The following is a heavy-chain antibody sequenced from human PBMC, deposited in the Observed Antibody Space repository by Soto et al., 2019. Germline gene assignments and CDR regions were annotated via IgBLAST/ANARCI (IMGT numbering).Heavy chain of an antibody. Sequence: PGESLKISCKGSGYSFTSYWIGWVRQMPGKGLEWMGIIYPGDSDTRYSPSFQGQVTISADKSISTAYLQWSSLKASDTAMYYCASRARSSSHYYGMDVWGQGTTVTVSS. D-gene: IGHD6-6*01. CDR1: GYSFTSYW. J-gene: IGHJ6*02. V-gene: IGHV5-51*01. CDR2: IYPGDSDT. CDR3: ASRARSSSHYYGMDV.